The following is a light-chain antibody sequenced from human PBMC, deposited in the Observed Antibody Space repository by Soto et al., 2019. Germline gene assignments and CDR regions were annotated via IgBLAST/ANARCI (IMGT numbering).Light chain of an antibody. J-gene: IGLJ1*01. CDR1: SSDVGGYNY. CDR2: DVS. CDR3: SSYTSSSTLVV. V-gene: IGLV2-14*01. Sequence: QSALTQPASVSGSPGQSITISCTGTSSDVGGYNYVSWYQQHPGKAPKLMIYDVSNRPSGVSNRFSGSKSGNTASLTISGLHAEDEADYYCSSYTSSSTLVVFGTGTKVTVL.